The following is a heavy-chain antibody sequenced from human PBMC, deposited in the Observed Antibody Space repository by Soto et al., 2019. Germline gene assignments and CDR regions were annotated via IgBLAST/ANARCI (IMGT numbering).Heavy chain of an antibody. CDR1: GFTFSSYA. J-gene: IGHJ4*02. CDR2: IVSSGGST. Sequence: EVQLVEAGGGLVQPGGSLSLSCAASGFTFSSYARNWVRQAPGKGLEYVSAIVSSGGSTYYANSVKGRFTISRDNSKNTLYLQMGSLRAEDMAVYYCARGAERFDYWGQGTLVTVSS. CDR3: ARGAERFDY. V-gene: IGHV3-64*01.